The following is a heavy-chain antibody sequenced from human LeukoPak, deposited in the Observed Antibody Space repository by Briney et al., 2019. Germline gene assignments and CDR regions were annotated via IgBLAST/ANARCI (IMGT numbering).Heavy chain of an antibody. D-gene: IGHD6-19*01. CDR2: INHSGST. Sequence: KSSETLSLTCAVYGGSFSGYYWSWIRQPPGKGLEWIGEINHSGSTNYNPSLKSRVTISVDTSKNQFSLKLSSVTAADTAVYYCARGRGYSSGWYRGIPWFDPWGQGTLVTVSS. J-gene: IGHJ5*02. CDR3: ARGRGYSSGWYRGIPWFDP. CDR1: GGSFSGYY. V-gene: IGHV4-34*01.